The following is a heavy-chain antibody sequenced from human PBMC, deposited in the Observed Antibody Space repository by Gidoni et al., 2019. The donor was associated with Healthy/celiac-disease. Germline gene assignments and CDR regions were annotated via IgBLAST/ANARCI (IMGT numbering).Heavy chain of an antibody. CDR2: IWYDGSNK. CDR1: GFTFSSYG. Sequence: QVQLVESGGGVVQPGRSLRLSCAASGFTFSSYGLHWVRQAPGKGLEWVAVIWYDGSNKYYADSVKGRFTISRDNSKNTLYLQMNSLRAEDKAVYYCARDGGIAARRPGYYGMDVWGQGTTVTVSS. V-gene: IGHV3-33*01. D-gene: IGHD6-6*01. CDR3: ARDGGIAARRPGYYGMDV. J-gene: IGHJ6*02.